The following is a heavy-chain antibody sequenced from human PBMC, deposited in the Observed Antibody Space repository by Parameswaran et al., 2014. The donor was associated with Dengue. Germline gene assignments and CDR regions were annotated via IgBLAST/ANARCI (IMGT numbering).Heavy chain of an antibody. CDR2: ISAYNGNT. V-gene: IGHV1-18*01. J-gene: IGHJ4*02. D-gene: IGHD3-22*01. Sequence: SWVRQAPGQGLEWMGWISAYNGNTNYAQKLQGRVTMTTDTSTSTAYMELRSLRSDDTAVYYCARDRRRDDSRVPGSYWGQGTLVTVSS. CDR3: ARDRRRDDSRVPGSY.